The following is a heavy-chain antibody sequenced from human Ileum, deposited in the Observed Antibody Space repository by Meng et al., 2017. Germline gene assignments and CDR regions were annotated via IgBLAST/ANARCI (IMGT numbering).Heavy chain of an antibody. CDR2: IHYTGST. CDR3: ARGVSAAGLFDN. D-gene: IGHD2-2*01. J-gene: IGHJ4*02. Sequence: QVQLQESGPGLVKVSQTLSLTCPVSGGSIGSAAYYWTWIRQHPAKGLEWIGYIHYTGSTSYNPSLESRTSTSIDTSNNQFSLKVTSVTAADTAVYYCARGVSAAGLFDNWGPGTLVTVSS. V-gene: IGHV4-31*03. CDR1: GGSIGSAAYY.